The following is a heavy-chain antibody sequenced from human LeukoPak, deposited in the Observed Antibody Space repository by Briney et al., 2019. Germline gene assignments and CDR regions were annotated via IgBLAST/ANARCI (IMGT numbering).Heavy chain of an antibody. CDR2: ISGSGDST. Sequence: HAGGSLRLSCAASGFTFSGSAMHWVRQAPGKGLEWVSAISGSGDSTYCGDSVKGRFTISRDNSKNTLYLQMNSLRAEDTAVYYCAKTRPLDSSSWSHGDYWGQGTLVTVSS. V-gene: IGHV3-23*01. CDR3: AKTRPLDSSSWSHGDY. J-gene: IGHJ4*02. CDR1: GFTFSGSA. D-gene: IGHD6-13*01.